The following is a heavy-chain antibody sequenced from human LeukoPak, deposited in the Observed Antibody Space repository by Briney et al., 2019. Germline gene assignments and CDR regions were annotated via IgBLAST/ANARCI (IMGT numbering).Heavy chain of an antibody. Sequence: SETLSLTCTVSGGSISSGDYYWSWIRRPPGKGLEWIGYIYYSGSTYYNPSLKSRVTISVDTSKNQFSLKLSSVTAADTAVYYCARVGGYDLYYFDYWGQGTLVTVSS. CDR3: ARVGGYDLYYFDY. CDR2: IYYSGST. CDR1: GGSISSGDYY. J-gene: IGHJ4*02. D-gene: IGHD5-12*01. V-gene: IGHV4-30-4*01.